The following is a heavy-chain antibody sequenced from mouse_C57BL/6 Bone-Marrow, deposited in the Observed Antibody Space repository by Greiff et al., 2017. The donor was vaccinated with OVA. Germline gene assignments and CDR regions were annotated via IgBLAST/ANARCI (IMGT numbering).Heavy chain of an antibody. Sequence: EVQGVESGGGLVKPGGSLKLSCAASGFTFSSYAMSWVRQTPEKRLEWVATISDGGSYTYYPDNVKGRFTISRDNAKNNLYLQMSHLKSEDTAMYYCARVTTVVAWYFDVWGTGTTVTVSS. J-gene: IGHJ1*03. CDR1: GFTFSSYA. CDR3: ARVTTVVAWYFDV. CDR2: ISDGGSYT. V-gene: IGHV5-4*01. D-gene: IGHD1-1*01.